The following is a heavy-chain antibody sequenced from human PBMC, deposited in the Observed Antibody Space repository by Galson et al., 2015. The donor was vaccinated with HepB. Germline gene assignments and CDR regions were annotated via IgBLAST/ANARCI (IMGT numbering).Heavy chain of an antibody. CDR3: ARVYYGDYDRDDY. Sequence: SLRLSCAASGFTFSRYSMNWVRQAPGKGLEWVSSISSSSSYIYYADSVKGRFTISRDNAKNSLYLQMNSLRAEDTAVYYCARVYYGDYDRDDYWGQGTLVTVSS. D-gene: IGHD4-17*01. CDR1: GFTFSRYS. V-gene: IGHV3-21*01. CDR2: ISSSSSYI. J-gene: IGHJ4*02.